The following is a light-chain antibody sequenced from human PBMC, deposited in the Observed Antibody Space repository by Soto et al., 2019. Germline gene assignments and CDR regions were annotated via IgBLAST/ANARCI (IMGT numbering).Light chain of an antibody. V-gene: IGKV1-5*01. J-gene: IGKJ4*01. CDR1: QSISSW. Sequence: DIQRTDSPCTLSACGAHRETKTWVASQSISSWLAWYQQKPGKAPKLLIDDASSLESGVPSSFSGRGSGTEFTLTISRLQPDDFATYYCQQYNSYRLTFGGGTKVDIK. CDR3: QQYNSYRLT. CDR2: DAS.